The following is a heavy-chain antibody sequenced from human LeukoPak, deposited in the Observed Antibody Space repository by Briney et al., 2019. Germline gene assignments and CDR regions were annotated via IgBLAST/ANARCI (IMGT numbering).Heavy chain of an antibody. CDR3: AKKYSYYYYGMDV. J-gene: IGHJ6*02. D-gene: IGHD1-1*01. CDR2: ISGSGGST. V-gene: IGHV3-23*01. Sequence: GGSLRLSCAASGFIFSSYAMSWVRQAPGKGLEWVSGISGSGGSTYYADSVKGRFTISRDNSKNTLYLQMNSLRAEDTAVYYCAKKYSYYYYGMDVWGQGTTVTVSS. CDR1: GFIFSSYA.